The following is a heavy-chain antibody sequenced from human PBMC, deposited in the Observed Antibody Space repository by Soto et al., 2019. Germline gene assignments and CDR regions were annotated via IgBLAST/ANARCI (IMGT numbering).Heavy chain of an antibody. CDR1: GFRFSTYE. Sequence: GGSLRLSCAASGFRFSTYEMNWVRQAPGKGLEWVSYISSSGTAIYYADSVKGRFTSFRDNAKSSLYLQMNSLRAEDTAVYYCARAHEDYDVLVYWGQGTLVTVSS. CDR3: ARAHEDYDVLVY. V-gene: IGHV3-48*03. D-gene: IGHD3-9*01. CDR2: ISSSGTAI. J-gene: IGHJ4*02.